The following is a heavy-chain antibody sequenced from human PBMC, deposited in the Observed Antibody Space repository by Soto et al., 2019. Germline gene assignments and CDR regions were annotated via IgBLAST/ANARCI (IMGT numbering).Heavy chain of an antibody. CDR3: AKGARSGWPWYFDL. CDR2: ISWNSGAI. V-gene: IGHV3-9*01. D-gene: IGHD6-19*01. CDR1: GFTFEDYA. J-gene: IGHJ2*01. Sequence: EVQLVESGGGLVQPGRSLRLSCAVSGFTFEDYAMICVRQVPGKGLECVSSISWNSGAIDYAASVKGRFTISRDNAKKSLYLEMNSLRVEDTALYYCAKGARSGWPWYFDLWGRGTLVTVSS.